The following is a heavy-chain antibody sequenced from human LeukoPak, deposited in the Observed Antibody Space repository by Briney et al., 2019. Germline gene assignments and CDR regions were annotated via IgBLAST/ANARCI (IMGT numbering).Heavy chain of an antibody. CDR1: GGSFSGYY. J-gene: IGHJ4*02. CDR3: ARVQAAVVVTAILFDY. Sequence: PSETLSLTCAVYGGSFSGYYWTWIRQPPGKGLEWIGEIHYSGSATYNPSLKSRVTISVDTSKNQFSLKMNSVTAADTAVYYCARVQAAVVVTAILFDYWGQGTLVTVSS. D-gene: IGHD2-21*02. CDR2: IHYSGSA. V-gene: IGHV4-34*01.